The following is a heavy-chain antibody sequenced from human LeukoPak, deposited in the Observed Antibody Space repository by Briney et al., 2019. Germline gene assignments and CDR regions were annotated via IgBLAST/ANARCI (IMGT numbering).Heavy chain of an antibody. V-gene: IGHV1-69*05. CDR2: ITVMSGTA. CDR3: ATELRGYSFGYDS. J-gene: IGHJ5*01. Sequence: SVEVSCKASGGTFSSYAIAWVRQAPGQGLEWMGRITVMSGTANYAQKFQDRVTITTDVSTRTSYMEVSSLRSEDTAVYFCATELRGYSFGYDSWGQGTLVTVSS. CDR1: GGTFSSYA. D-gene: IGHD5-12*01.